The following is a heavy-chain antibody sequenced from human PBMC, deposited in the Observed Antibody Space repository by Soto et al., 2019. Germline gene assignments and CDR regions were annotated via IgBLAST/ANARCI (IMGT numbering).Heavy chain of an antibody. J-gene: IGHJ4*02. CDR2: INHSGST. Sequence: SETLSLTCAVYGGSFSGYYWSWIRQPPGKGLEWIGEINHSGSTNYNPSLKSRVTISVDTSKNQFSLKLSSVTAADTAVYYCARVPLYSSGWVRAPGYFDYWGQGTLVTVSS. V-gene: IGHV4-34*01. D-gene: IGHD6-19*01. CDR3: ARVPLYSSGWVRAPGYFDY. CDR1: GGSFSGYY.